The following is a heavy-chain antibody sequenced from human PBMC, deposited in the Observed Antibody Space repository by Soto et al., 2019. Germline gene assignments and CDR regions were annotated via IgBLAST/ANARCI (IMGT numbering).Heavy chain of an antibody. CDR3: AGSLFRATMTSRGYYCMDV. CDR2: INPNSGGT. V-gene: IGHV1-2*04. D-gene: IGHD5-12*01. Sequence: ASVKVSCKASGYTFTGYYMHWVRQAPGQGLEWMGWINPNSGGTNYAQKFQGWVTMTRDTSISTAYMELSRLRSDDTAVYYCAGSLFRATMTSRGYYCMDVWGQGTKVTVSS. CDR1: GYTFTGYY. J-gene: IGHJ6*02.